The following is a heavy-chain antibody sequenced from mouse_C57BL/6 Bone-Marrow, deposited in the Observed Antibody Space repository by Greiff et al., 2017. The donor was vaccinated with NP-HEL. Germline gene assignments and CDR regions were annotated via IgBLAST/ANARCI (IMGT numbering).Heavy chain of an antibody. J-gene: IGHJ1*03. CDR3: ARVYYRSSYWYFDV. CDR2: IDPSDSET. CDR1: GYTFTSYW. Sequence: QVQLQQPGAELVRPGSSVKLSCKASGYTFTSYWMHWVKQRPIQGLEWIGNIDPSDSETHYNQKFKDKATLTVDKSSSTAYMQLSSLTSEDSAVYYCARVYYRSSYWYFDVWGTGTTVTVSS. D-gene: IGHD1-1*01. V-gene: IGHV1-52*01.